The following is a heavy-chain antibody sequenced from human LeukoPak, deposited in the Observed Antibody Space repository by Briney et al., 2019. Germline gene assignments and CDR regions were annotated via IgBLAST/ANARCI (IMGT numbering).Heavy chain of an antibody. CDR2: MNPNSGNT. J-gene: IGHJ3*02. CDR1: GYTFTSYD. V-gene: IGHV1-8*01. Sequence: ASVKVSCKASGYTFTSYDINWVRQATGQGLEWMGWMNPNSGNTGYAQKFQGRVTMTRNTSISTAYMELSSLRSEDTAVYYCARGFRNMIVVVAGAFDIWGQGTMVTVSS. D-gene: IGHD3-22*01. CDR3: ARGFRNMIVVVAGAFDI.